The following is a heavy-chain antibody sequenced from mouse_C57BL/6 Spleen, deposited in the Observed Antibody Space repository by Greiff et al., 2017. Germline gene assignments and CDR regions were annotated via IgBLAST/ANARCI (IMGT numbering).Heavy chain of an antibody. CDR2: ISSGGSYT. CDR1: GFTFSSYG. J-gene: IGHJ4*01. D-gene: IGHD1-1*01. V-gene: IGHV5-6*01. CDR3: ARTNYGSSPGMDY. Sequence: DVQLVESGGDLVKPGGSLKLSCAASGFTFSSYGMSWVRQTPDKRLEWVATISSGGSYTYYPASVKGRFTISRDNAKNTLYLQMSSLKSEDTAMYYCARTNYGSSPGMDYWGQGTSVTVSS.